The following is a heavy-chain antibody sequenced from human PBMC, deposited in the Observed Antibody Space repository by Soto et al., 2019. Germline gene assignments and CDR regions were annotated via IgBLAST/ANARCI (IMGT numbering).Heavy chain of an antibody. CDR1: GDSIKTHY. J-gene: IGHJ4*02. Sequence: KHSDTLSLTCNVTGDSIKTHYWSWIRQAPGKGLEWIGYIYYSGSTLYNPSLKRRVTISADTAKNQFSLRLTSLTAADTSVYYCASGWMAAFDNWGQGTLVTVSS. V-gene: IGHV4-59*11. CDR3: ASGWMAAFDN. CDR2: IYYSGST. D-gene: IGHD2-2*03.